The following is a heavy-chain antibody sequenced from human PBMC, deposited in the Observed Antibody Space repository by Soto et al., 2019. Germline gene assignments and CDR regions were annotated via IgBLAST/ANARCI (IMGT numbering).Heavy chain of an antibody. CDR1: GFTFSNYG. J-gene: IGHJ5*02. D-gene: IGHD1-26*01. Sequence: EVQLLESGGGLEQPGGSLRLSCAASGFTFSNYGMSWVRQAPGKGLKWVATISNSGGTTYYADSVKGRFTISRDTSKNTLYLQMNSLRSDDTAVSYCAKGRDGHGHCPGNWFDPWGQGTLVTVSS. CDR3: AKGRDGHGHCPGNWFDP. V-gene: IGHV3-23*01. CDR2: ISNSGGTT.